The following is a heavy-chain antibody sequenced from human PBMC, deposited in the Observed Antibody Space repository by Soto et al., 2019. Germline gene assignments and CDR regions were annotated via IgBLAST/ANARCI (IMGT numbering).Heavy chain of an antibody. CDR2: IEISGRAT. V-gene: IGHV3-23*05. Sequence: EVQLLESGGGLVQPGGSLRLSCIASGFSFSNYATIWVRQAPGKGPEWVSSIEISGRATYYADAVKGRFTISRDDSKNAVYLQMNSLRGEDTAVYFCAKGDGGYFDHWGQGSLVTVSS. D-gene: IGHD3-16*01. CDR3: AKGDGGYFDH. CDR1: GFSFSNYA. J-gene: IGHJ4*02.